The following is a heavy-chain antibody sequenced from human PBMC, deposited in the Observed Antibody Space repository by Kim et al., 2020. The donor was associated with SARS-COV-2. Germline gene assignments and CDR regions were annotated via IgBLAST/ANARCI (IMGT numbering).Heavy chain of an antibody. Sequence: ASVKVSCKASGYTFTSYGISWVRQAPGQGLEWMGWISAYNGNTNYAQKLQGRVTMTTDTSTSTAYMELRSLRSDDTAVYYCARAGRGYSYGSGINYWGQGTLVTVSS. D-gene: IGHD5-18*01. CDR2: ISAYNGNT. CDR3: ARAGRGYSYGSGINY. V-gene: IGHV1-18*01. CDR1: GYTFTSYG. J-gene: IGHJ4*02.